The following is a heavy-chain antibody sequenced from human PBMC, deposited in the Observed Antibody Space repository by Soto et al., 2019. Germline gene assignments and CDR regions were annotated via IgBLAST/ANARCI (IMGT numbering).Heavy chain of an antibody. CDR1: GYTFTSYG. CDR3: ARDRGHCSGGSCYSLNYYYYYMDV. CDR2: ISAYNGNT. D-gene: IGHD2-15*01. V-gene: IGHV1-18*01. Sequence: ASVKVSCKASGYTFTSYGISWVRQAPGQGLEWMGWISAYNGNTNYAQKLQGRVTMTTDTSTSTAYMELRSLRSDDTAVYYCARDRGHCSGGSCYSLNYYYYYMDVWGKGTTVTVS. J-gene: IGHJ6*03.